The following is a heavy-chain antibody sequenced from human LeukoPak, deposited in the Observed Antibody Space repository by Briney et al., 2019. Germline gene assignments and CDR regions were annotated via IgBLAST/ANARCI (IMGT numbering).Heavy chain of an antibody. CDR2: IYYSGST. V-gene: IGHV4-59*11. CDR1: GGSISSHY. D-gene: IGHD6-13*01. J-gene: IGHJ5*02. CDR3: ARSYSSRNWFDP. Sequence: SETLSLTCTVSGGSISSHYWSWIRQPPGKGLEWIGYIYYSGSTNYNPSLKSRVTISVDTSKNQFSLKLSSVTAADTAVYYCARSYSSRNWFDPWGQEPWSPSPQ.